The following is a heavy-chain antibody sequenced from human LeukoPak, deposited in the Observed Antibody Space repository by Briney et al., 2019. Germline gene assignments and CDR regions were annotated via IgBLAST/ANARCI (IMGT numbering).Heavy chain of an antibody. CDR3: ARVRIGQQLDKYYYYAMDV. J-gene: IGHJ6*02. CDR2: MNYNSGVT. D-gene: IGHD6-13*01. V-gene: IGHV1-2*02. CDR1: GYTFSDYY. Sequence: ASVKVSCKGSGYTFSDYYVHWVRQAPGQGLEWMGWMNYNSGVTNYLQNFQGRVTLTRDTSITTAYMDLSGLTSDDTAVYYCARVRIGQQLDKYYYYAMDVWGQGTTVTVSS.